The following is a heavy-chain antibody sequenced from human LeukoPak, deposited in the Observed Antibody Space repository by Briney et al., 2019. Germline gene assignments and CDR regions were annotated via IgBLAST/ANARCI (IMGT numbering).Heavy chain of an antibody. D-gene: IGHD5-24*01. CDR1: GGTFSSYT. CDR3: ARVEMAISSADYHYYYYGMDV. J-gene: IGHJ6*02. CDR2: IIPILGIA. Sequence: SVKVSCKASGGTFSSYTISWVRQAPGQGLEWMGRIIPILGIANYAQKFQGRVTITADKSTSTAYMELSSLRSEDTAVYYCARVEMAISSADYHYYYYGMDVWGQGTTVTVSS. V-gene: IGHV1-69*02.